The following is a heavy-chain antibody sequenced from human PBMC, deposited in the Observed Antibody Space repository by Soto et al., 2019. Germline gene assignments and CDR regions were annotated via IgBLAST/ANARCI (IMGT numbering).Heavy chain of an antibody. CDR3: ARGYSDGYNYWASPFGY. V-gene: IGHV3-21*01. J-gene: IGHJ4*02. CDR2: ISSSSSYI. Sequence: PGGSLRLSCAASGFAFSSYSMNWVRQAPGKGLEWVSSISSSSSYIYYADSVKGRFTISRDNAKNALYLQMNSLRAEDTAVYYCARGYSDGYNYWASPFGYWGQGTLVTVSS. D-gene: IGHD5-12*01. CDR1: GFAFSSYS.